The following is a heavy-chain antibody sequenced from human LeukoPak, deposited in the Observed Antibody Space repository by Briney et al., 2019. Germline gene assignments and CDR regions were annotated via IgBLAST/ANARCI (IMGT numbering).Heavy chain of an antibody. Sequence: PGGSLRLSCAASGFTFSSYWMSWVRQAPGKGLEWVANIKQDGSEKYYVDSVKGRFTISRDNAKNSLYLQMNSLRAEDTAVYYCASRYCSGGSCIFDYGLDVWGQGTTVTVSS. CDR3: ASRYCSGGSCIFDYGLDV. CDR2: IKQDGSEK. CDR1: GFTFSSYW. J-gene: IGHJ6*02. V-gene: IGHV3-7*01. D-gene: IGHD2-15*01.